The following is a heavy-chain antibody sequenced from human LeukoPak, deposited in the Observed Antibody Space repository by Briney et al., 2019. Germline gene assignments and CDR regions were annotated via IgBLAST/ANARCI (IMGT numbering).Heavy chain of an antibody. J-gene: IGHJ4*02. V-gene: IGHV1-2*02. Sequence: GASVKVSCKASGYTFTGYYMHRVRQAPGQGLEWMGWINPSSGGTNYAQKFQGRVTMTRDTSISTAYMELSRLRSDDTAVYYCARVTEGIQLLSPPYFDYWGQGTLVTVSS. CDR3: ARVTEGIQLLSPPYFDY. D-gene: IGHD2-2*01. CDR2: INPSSGGT. CDR1: GYTFTGYY.